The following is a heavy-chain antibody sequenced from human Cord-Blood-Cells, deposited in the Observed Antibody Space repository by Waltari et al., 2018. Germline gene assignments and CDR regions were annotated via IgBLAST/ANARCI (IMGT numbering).Heavy chain of an antibody. D-gene: IGHD5-12*01. J-gene: IGHJ4*02. CDR3: ARKNLGYSGYDFYFDY. CDR1: GGTFSSYA. Sequence: QVQLVQSGAEVKKPGSSVKVSCKASGGTFSSYAISWVRQAPGQGLEWMGGIIPIVGTANYAQKFQGRVTITADKSTSTAYMELSSLRSEDTAVYYCARKNLGYSGYDFYFDYWGQGTLVTVSS. CDR2: IIPIVGTA. V-gene: IGHV1-69*06.